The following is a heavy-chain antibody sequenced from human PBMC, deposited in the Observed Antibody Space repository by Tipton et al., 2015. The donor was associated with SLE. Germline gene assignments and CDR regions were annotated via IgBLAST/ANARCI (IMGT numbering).Heavy chain of an antibody. CDR2: LYSGGST. V-gene: IGHV3-66*02. J-gene: IGHJ4*02. Sequence: SLRLSCVASGFTVSSNYMSWVRQAPGKGLDWVSVLYSGGSTYYADSVKGRFTISRDSTKNTLYLQMNSLRVEDTAVYFCASGTGAYFDNWGQGTLVTVSS. CDR3: ASGTGAYFDN. CDR1: GFTVSSNY. D-gene: IGHD7-27*01.